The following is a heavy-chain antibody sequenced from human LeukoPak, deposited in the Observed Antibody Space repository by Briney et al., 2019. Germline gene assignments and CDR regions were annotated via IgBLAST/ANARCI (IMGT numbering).Heavy chain of an antibody. D-gene: IGHD6-13*01. CDR2: IYPGDSDT. J-gene: IGHJ5*02. CDR1: GYSFNSYW. V-gene: IGHV5-51*01. CDR3: ARQGDGSSWYYWSDP. Sequence: GESLKISCKGSGYSFNSYWIAWVRQMPGKGLEWMGGIYPGDSDTRYSPSLQGQVTISADKSTSTAYLQWGSLKASDPAMYYCARQGDGSSWYYWSDPWGQGTLVTVSS.